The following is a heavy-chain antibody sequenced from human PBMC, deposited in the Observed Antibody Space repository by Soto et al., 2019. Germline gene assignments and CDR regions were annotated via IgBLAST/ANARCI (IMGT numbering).Heavy chain of an antibody. Sequence: EVELVESGGGVVRPGGSLRLSCAASGFRFDDFGMSWVRQAPGKGLEWVSGITWNRGSTGYADSVKGRFRISRDNAKNSLYLQMDSLRAEDTAFYYCARDGGVAVAVDAFDLWGQGTMVTVSS. V-gene: IGHV3-20*04. J-gene: IGHJ3*01. D-gene: IGHD6-19*01. CDR1: GFRFDDFG. CDR3: ARDGGVAVAVDAFDL. CDR2: ITWNRGST.